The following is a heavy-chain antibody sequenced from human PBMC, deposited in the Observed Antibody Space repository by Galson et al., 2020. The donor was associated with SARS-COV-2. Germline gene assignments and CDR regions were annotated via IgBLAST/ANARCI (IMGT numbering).Heavy chain of an antibody. D-gene: IGHD3-22*01. V-gene: IGHV4-59*01. J-gene: IGHJ6*02. CDR2: VSYTGST. Sequence: PSETLSLTCTVSGGSTSSYYWSWIRQPPGKGLEWIGYVSYTGSTIYNPSLKSRVTISLYTSKNQFSLKLTSVTAADTAVYYCARVDDYYDSSGYYRHYGMDVWGQGTTVIVSS. CDR1: GGSTSSYY. CDR3: ARVDDYYDSSGYYRHYGMDV.